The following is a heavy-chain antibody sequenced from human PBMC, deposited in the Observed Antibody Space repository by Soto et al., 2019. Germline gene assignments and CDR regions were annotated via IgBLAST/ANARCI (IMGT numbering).Heavy chain of an antibody. V-gene: IGHV2-5*02. Sequence: QITLKESGPTLVKPTQTLTLTYTFSGFSLSTSGVGVCWIRQPPGKALEWLALIYWEDDKRYSPSLKSRLTITKDTSKNQVVLTMTNMDPVDTATYYCAAAAPGRWFDYWGQGTLVTVSS. CDR1: GFSLSTSGVG. D-gene: IGHD6-13*01. CDR3: AAAAPGRWFDY. CDR2: IYWEDDK. J-gene: IGHJ4*02.